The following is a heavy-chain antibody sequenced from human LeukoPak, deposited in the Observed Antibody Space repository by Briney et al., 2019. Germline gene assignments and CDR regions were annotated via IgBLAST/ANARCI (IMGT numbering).Heavy chain of an antibody. D-gene: IGHD3-10*01. J-gene: IGHJ5*02. Sequence: SETLSLTCTVSGGSISSSNNYWVWIRQPPGKGLEWIGSIYYRGSTYYNPSLKSRVTISVDTSKNQFSLKLSSVTAADTAVYYCARDGAYYYGSGSIRNWFDPWGQGTLVTVSS. CDR2: IYYRGST. CDR1: GGSISSSNNY. CDR3: ARDGAYYYGSGSIRNWFDP. V-gene: IGHV4-39*07.